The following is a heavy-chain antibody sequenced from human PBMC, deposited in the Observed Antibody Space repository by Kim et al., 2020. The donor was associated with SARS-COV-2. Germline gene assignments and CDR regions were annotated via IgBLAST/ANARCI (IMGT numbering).Heavy chain of an antibody. CDR1: GYTFTSYA. Sequence: ASVKVSCKASGYTFTSYAMHWVRQAPGQRLEWMGWINAGNGNTKYSQKFQGRVTITRDTSASTAYMELSRLRSEDTAVYYCASGLHYDFWSGQTGNDRYYVMDVWGQGTTVTVSS. V-gene: IGHV1-3*01. CDR3: ASGLHYDFWSGQTGNDRYYVMDV. CDR2: INAGNGNT. J-gene: IGHJ6*02. D-gene: IGHD3-3*01.